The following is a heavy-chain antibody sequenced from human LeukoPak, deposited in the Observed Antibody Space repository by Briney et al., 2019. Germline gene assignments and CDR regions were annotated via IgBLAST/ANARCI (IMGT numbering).Heavy chain of an antibody. J-gene: IGHJ4*02. CDR1: GFTFDDYA. CDR2: ISWNSGSI. CDR3: AKEKYDILTGYPGSFDC. Sequence: GGSLRLSCAASGFTFDDYAMHWVRQAPGKGLEWVSGISWNSGSIGYADPVKGRFTISRDNAKNSLYLQMNSLRAEDTALYYCAKEKYDILTGYPGSFDCWGQGTLVTVSS. D-gene: IGHD3-9*01. V-gene: IGHV3-9*01.